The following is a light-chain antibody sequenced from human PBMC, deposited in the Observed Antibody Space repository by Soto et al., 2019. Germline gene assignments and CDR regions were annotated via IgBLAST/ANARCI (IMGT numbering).Light chain of an antibody. CDR1: SSNIGAGYD. J-gene: IGLJ1*01. CDR2: GNI. Sequence: QSVLTQPPSVSGAPGQRVTISCTGSSSNIGAGYDVHWYQQVPGTAPKLLIYGNINRPSGVPDRFSGSKSGTSASLAITGLQAEDEAEYYCSSYAGSNNPYVFGTGTKLTVL. CDR3: SSYAGSNNPYV. V-gene: IGLV1-40*01.